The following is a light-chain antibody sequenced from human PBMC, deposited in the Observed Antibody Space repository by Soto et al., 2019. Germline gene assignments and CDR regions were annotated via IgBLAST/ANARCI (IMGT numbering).Light chain of an antibody. CDR2: QAS. V-gene: IGKV1-5*03. CDR1: QTISSW. CDR3: QQYNSYSLK. Sequence: DIQMTQSPSALSASVGDRVTITCRASQTISSWLAWYQQKPGEAPRLLIYQASSLETEVPSRFSGSGSGTEFTLTISSLQPGDFATYYCQQYNSYSLKFGQGTKVDIK. J-gene: IGKJ1*01.